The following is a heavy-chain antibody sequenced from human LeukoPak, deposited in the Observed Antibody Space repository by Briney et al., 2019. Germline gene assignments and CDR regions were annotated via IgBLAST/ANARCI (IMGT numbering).Heavy chain of an antibody. J-gene: IGHJ4*02. V-gene: IGHV3-21*01. D-gene: IGHD1-26*01. CDR1: GFTFSDFT. CDR3: ARESSGSYFWLDY. CDR2: ISSRSSYM. Sequence: GGSLRLSCAASGFTFSDFTMNWVRQAPGKGLEWVSSISSRSSYMYYADSVKGRFTVFRDNAMNSLYLQVSSLRAEDTAVYYCARESSGSYFWLDYWGQGTLVTVSS.